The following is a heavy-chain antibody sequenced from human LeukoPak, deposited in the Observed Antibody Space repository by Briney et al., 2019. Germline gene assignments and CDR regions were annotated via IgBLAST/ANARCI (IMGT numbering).Heavy chain of an antibody. Sequence: ASVKVSCKASGYTFTGYYMHWVRQAPGQGLEWMGWINPNSGGTNYAQKFQGRVTMTTDTSTSTAYMELRSLRSDDTAVYYCARNPEEYFDWLFGRDMGAFDIWGQGTMVTVSS. CDR1: GYTFTGYY. D-gene: IGHD3-9*01. CDR3: ARNPEEYFDWLFGRDMGAFDI. J-gene: IGHJ3*02. V-gene: IGHV1-2*02. CDR2: INPNSGGT.